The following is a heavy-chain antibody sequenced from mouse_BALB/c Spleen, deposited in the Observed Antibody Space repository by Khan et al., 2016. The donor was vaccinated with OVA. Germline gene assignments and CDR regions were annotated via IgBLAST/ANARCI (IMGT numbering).Heavy chain of an antibody. J-gene: IGHJ1*01. CDR1: GISITSGNYR. CDR3: ARDYGSLYWYFDV. Sequence: EVKLEESGPGLVKPSQTVSLTCTVTGISITSGNYRWSWIRQFPGNKLEWIGNIYYSGTVTYNPSLTSRTTITRDTSKNQFFLEMNSLTAEDIATYYCARDYGSLYWYFDVWGAGTTVTVSS. V-gene: IGHV3-5*02. D-gene: IGHD1-1*01. CDR2: IYYSGTV.